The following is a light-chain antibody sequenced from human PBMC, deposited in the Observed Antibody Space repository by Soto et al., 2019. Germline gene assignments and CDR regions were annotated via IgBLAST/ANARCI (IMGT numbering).Light chain of an antibody. Sequence: QSVLTQPASVSGSLGQSITISCIGTSSNIGSYNLVSWYQHQPGKAPKIMIFEGSKRPAGVSIRFTGSRSGNTASLTISGLQAEDEADYYCCSFAGSGTQYVFGAGTKVTVL. CDR1: SSNIGSYNL. CDR3: CSFAGSGTQYV. V-gene: IGLV2-23*01. J-gene: IGLJ1*01. CDR2: EGS.